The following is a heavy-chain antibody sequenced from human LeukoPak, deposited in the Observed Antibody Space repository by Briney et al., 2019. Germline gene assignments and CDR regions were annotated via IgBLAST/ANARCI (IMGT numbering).Heavy chain of an antibody. CDR3: ARENYYGSGSSPGEFDY. V-gene: IGHV3-21*04. CDR2: ISSSSSYI. Sequence: GGSLRLSCAASGFTFSSYSMNWVRQAPGKGLEWVSSISSSSSYIYYADSVKGRFTISRDNAKNSLYLQMHSLRVEDTAVYYCARENYYGSGSSPGEFDYWGQGTLVTVSS. J-gene: IGHJ4*02. CDR1: GFTFSSYS. D-gene: IGHD3-10*01.